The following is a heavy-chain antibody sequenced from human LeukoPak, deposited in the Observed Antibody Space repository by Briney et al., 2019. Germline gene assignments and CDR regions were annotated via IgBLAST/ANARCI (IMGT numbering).Heavy chain of an antibody. CDR1: GGSITSSGYY. CDR3: ARLDSIHLITY. V-gene: IGHV4-39*01. CDR2: IYYSGST. D-gene: IGHD3-16*01. Sequence: SETLSLTCTVSGGSITSSGYYWGWIRQPPGKGLEWIGSIYYSGSTYYNPSLKSRVTISVDTSKNQFSLKLSSVTAADTAVYYCARLDSIHLITYWGQGTLVTVSS. J-gene: IGHJ4*02.